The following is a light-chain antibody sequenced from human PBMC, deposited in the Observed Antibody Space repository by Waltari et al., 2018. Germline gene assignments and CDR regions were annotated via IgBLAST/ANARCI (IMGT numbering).Light chain of an antibody. CDR3: AAWDDSLNGVV. V-gene: IGLV1-44*01. CDR2: SNN. CDR1: SSNIGSNT. Sequence: QSFLTQPPSASGTPGQRVTISCSGSSSNIGSNTVNWYQQLPGTAPKLLIYSNNQWPSGVPDRFSGSKSGTPASLAISGLHPEDEADYYCAAWDDSLNGVVFGGGTKLTVL. J-gene: IGLJ2*01.